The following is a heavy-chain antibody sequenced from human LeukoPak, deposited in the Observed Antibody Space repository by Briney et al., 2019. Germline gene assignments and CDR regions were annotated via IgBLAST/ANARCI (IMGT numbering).Heavy chain of an antibody. CDR2: ISGSGGST. V-gene: IGHV3-23*01. Sequence: GGTLRLSCAASGFTFSSYGMSWVRQAPGKGLEWVSAISGSGGSTYYADSVKGRFTISRDNSKNTLYLQMNSLRAEDTAVYYCAKGIWFGDLMGGFDYWGQGTLVTVSS. J-gene: IGHJ4*02. CDR1: GFTFSSYG. CDR3: AKGIWFGDLMGGFDY. D-gene: IGHD3-10*01.